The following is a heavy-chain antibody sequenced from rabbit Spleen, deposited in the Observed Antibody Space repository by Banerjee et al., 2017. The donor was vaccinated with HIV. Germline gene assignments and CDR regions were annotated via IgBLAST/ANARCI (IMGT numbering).Heavy chain of an antibody. D-gene: IGHD7-1*01. Sequence: QELVESGGGLVQPGGSLKLSCTASGFDFTSCYMSWVRQAPGKGLEWIGYIDPVFGSAYYASWVNGRFSISRENTQNTVSLQLNSLTAADTATYFCARDTGTSFSTYGMDLWGPGTLVTVS. CDR2: IDPVFGSA. CDR3: ARDTGTSFSTYGMDL. V-gene: IGHV1S7*01. CDR1: GFDFTSCY. J-gene: IGHJ6*01.